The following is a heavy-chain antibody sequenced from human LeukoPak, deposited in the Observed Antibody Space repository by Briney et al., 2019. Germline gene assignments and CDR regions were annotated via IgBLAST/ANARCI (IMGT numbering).Heavy chain of an antibody. CDR3: ARGSIVGATFDYFDY. Sequence: ASVKVSCKASGYTFTRYYMHCVRQAPGQGLEWMVRINPSAGSTVYAQKFQGRVTMTREMSTSTVYMELSRLRSDDTAVYYCARGSIVGATFDYFDYWGQGTLVTVSS. CDR1: GYTFTRYY. CDR2: INPSAGST. D-gene: IGHD1-26*01. V-gene: IGHV1-46*01. J-gene: IGHJ4*02.